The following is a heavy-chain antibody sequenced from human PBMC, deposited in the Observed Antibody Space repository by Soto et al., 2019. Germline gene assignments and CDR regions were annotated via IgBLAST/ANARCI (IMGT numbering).Heavy chain of an antibody. CDR3: ASGRDYYHAMDV. D-gene: IGHD3-10*01. V-gene: IGHV4-59*01. CDR1: GGSITSYY. J-gene: IGHJ6*02. CDR2: VSYSGST. Sequence: SETLSLTCTVSGGSITSYYWSWIRQPPGKGLEWIGSVSYSGSTNYNPSLKSRVTISVDTSKNQFSLRLSPVTAADTAMYYCASGRDYYHAMDVWGQGTTVTVSS.